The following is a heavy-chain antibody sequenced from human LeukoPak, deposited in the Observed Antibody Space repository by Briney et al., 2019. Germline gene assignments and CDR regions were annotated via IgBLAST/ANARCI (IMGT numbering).Heavy chain of an antibody. Sequence: GGSLRLSCAASGFTFSSYSMNWVRQAPGKGLEWVSSISSSSSYIYYAVSVKGRFTISRDNAKNSLYLQMNSLRAEDTAVYYCARDLGSGYWGQGTLVTVSS. CDR2: ISSSSSYI. CDR3: ARDLGSGY. CDR1: GFTFSSYS. D-gene: IGHD3-10*01. J-gene: IGHJ4*02. V-gene: IGHV3-21*01.